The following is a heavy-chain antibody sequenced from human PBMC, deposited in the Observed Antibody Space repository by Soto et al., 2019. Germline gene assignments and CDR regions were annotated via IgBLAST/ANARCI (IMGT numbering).Heavy chain of an antibody. Sequence: ESLSLTCAVSGYSISSGYYWCWIRQPPGKGLEWIGSIYHSGSTYYNPSLKSRVTISVDTSKNQFSLKLSSVTAADTAVYYCARATGTYYYYGMDVWGQRTTVTVSS. CDR3: ARATGTYYYYGMDV. J-gene: IGHJ6*02. CDR1: GYSISSGYY. V-gene: IGHV4-38-2*01. D-gene: IGHD4-17*01. CDR2: IYHSGST.